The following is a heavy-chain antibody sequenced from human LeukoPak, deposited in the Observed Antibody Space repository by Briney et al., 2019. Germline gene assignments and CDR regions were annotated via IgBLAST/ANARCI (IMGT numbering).Heavy chain of an antibody. CDR3: TTGERRFDSSGFYPYYFDF. V-gene: IGHV3-15*01. CDR1: GFTFSNAW. D-gene: IGHD3-22*01. CDR2: IKSKPDDGTT. J-gene: IGHJ4*02. Sequence: PGGSPRLSCAASGFTFSNAWMSWVRQAPGKGLEWVGRIKSKPDDGTTDYAAPVKGRFTISRDDSKNTLYLQMNSLKIEDTAVYYCTTGERRFDSSGFYPYYFDFWGQGTLVTVSS.